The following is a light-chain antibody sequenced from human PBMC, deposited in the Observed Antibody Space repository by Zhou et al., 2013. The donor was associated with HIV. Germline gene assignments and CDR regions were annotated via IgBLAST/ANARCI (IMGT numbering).Light chain of an antibody. V-gene: IGKV1-5*03. J-gene: IGKJ2*01. Sequence: DIQMTQSPSTLSASVGDRVTITCRASQSISNWLAWYQQKPGKAPKLLIYKASSLESGVPPRFSGSGSGTEFTLTISSLQPDDFASYYCQQYNSYSPYTFGQGTKLEIK. CDR1: QSISNW. CDR3: QQYNSYSPYT. CDR2: KAS.